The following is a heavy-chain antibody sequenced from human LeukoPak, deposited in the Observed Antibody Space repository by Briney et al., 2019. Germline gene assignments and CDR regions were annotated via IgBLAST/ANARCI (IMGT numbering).Heavy chain of an antibody. D-gene: IGHD1-26*01. CDR2: ISYDGSNK. CDR3: AREVWGIVGATTYFDY. Sequence: GRSLRLSCAASGFTFSSYATHRVRQAPGKGLEWVAVISYDGSNKYYADSVKGRFTISRDNSKNTLYLQMNSLRAEDTAVYYCAREVWGIVGATTYFDYWGQGTLVTVSS. CDR1: GFTFSSYA. J-gene: IGHJ4*02. V-gene: IGHV3-30-3*01.